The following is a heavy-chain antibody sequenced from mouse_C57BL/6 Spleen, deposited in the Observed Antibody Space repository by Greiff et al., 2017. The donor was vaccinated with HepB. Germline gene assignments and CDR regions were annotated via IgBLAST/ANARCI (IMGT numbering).Heavy chain of an antibody. Sequence: EVKVVESGGGLVKPGGSLKLSCAASGFTFSDYGMHWVRQAPEKGLEWVAYISSGSSTIYYADTVKGRFTISRDNAKNTLFLQMTSLRSEDTAMYYCARPGGLLYFDVWGTGTTVTVSS. D-gene: IGHD1-1*01. J-gene: IGHJ1*03. CDR2: ISSGSSTI. CDR1: GFTFSDYG. V-gene: IGHV5-17*01. CDR3: ARPGGLLYFDV.